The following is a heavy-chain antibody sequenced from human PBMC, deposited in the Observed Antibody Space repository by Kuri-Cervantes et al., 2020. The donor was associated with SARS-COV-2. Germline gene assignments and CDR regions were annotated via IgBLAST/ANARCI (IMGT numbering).Heavy chain of an antibody. Sequence: SETLSLTCAVYGGSFSGYYWSWIRQPPGKGLEWIGEINHSGSTNYNPSLKSRVTISVDTSKNQFSLKLSAVTAADTAVYYCARGFSAVVVAHWYFDLWGGGTLVTVSS. J-gene: IGHJ2*01. V-gene: IGHV4-34*01. CDR2: INHSGST. CDR3: ARGFSAVVVAHWYFDL. D-gene: IGHD3-22*01. CDR1: GGSFSGYY.